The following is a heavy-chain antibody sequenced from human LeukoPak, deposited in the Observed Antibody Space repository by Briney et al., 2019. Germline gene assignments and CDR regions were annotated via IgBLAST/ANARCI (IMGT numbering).Heavy chain of an antibody. J-gene: IGHJ3*02. Sequence: SETLSLTCTVSGGSLSSYYWTWFRLPPGKRLEWIGYINSGGSTSFNPSLESRVTMSVDTSRNQFSLKVTTVTAADTAIYSCARGKMPTVGAWAFDIWGQGKMVSVSS. CDR3: ARGKMPTVGAWAFDI. D-gene: IGHD5-24*01. CDR1: GGSLSSYY. CDR2: INSGGST. V-gene: IGHV4-4*09.